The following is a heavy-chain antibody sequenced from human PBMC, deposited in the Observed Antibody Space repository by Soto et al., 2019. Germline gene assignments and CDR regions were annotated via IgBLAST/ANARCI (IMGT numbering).Heavy chain of an antibody. CDR2: IIPIFGTA. CDR3: ARVVVSDGWFDP. V-gene: IGHV1-69*13. CDR1: GGTFSSYA. Sequence: ASVKVSCKASGGTFSSYAISWVRQAPGQGLEWMGGIIPIFGTANYAQKFQGRVTITADESTSTAYMELSSLRSEDTAVYYCARVVVSDGWFDPWGQGTLVTVSS. D-gene: IGHD2-21*01. J-gene: IGHJ5*02.